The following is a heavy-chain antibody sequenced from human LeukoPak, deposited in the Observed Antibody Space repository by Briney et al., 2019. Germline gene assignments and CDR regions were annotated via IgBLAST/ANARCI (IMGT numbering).Heavy chain of an antibody. CDR2: IVPIFGAA. V-gene: IGHV1-69*05. J-gene: IGHJ4*02. D-gene: IGHD3-22*01. CDR3: ARDTPYYDSSGYPY. Sequence: SVKVSCKASGGTFSSYAISWVRQAPGQGLEWMGRIVPIFGAANYAQKFQGRVTITTDESTSTAYMELSRLRSEDTAVYYCARDTPYYDSSGYPYWGQGTLVTVSS. CDR1: GGTFSSYA.